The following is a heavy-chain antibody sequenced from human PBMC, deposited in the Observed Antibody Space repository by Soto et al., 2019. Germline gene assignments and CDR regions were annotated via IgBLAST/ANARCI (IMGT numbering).Heavy chain of an antibody. CDR3: ARSPTFGGFDI. CDR1: GYTFTSYA. J-gene: IGHJ3*02. CDR2: INAGNGNT. V-gene: IGHV1-3*05. D-gene: IGHD3-16*01. Sequence: QVQLVQSGAEEKKPGASVKVSCKASGYTFTSYAMHWVRQAPGQRLEWMGWINAGNGNTKYSQKFQGRVTITRDTSASTAYMELSSLRAEDTAVYYCARSPTFGGFDIWGQGTMVTVSS.